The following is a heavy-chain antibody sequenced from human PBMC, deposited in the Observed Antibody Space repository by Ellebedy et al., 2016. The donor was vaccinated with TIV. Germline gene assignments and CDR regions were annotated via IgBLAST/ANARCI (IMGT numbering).Heavy chain of an antibody. Sequence: TFSDYVMSWVRQPPGQGLEWIGYIYFSGSISYTPSLRSRASISIDTSKNQFSLTLRSVTAADTALYYCARAPVYNYFFAMDVWGQGTTVTVS. J-gene: IGHJ6*02. CDR1: TFSDYV. V-gene: IGHV4-30-4*01. CDR2: IYFSGSI. CDR3: ARAPVYNYFFAMDV.